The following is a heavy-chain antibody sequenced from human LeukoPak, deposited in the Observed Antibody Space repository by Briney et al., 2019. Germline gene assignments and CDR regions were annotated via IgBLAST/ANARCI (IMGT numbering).Heavy chain of an antibody. Sequence: GESLKISCKGSGYSFTSYWIGWVRQMPGKGLEWMGIIYRGDSDTRYSPSFQGQVTISADKSISTAYLQWSSLKASDTAMYYCARQADEDIVVVPAAIGSDAFDIWGQGTMVTVSS. J-gene: IGHJ3*02. V-gene: IGHV5-51*01. D-gene: IGHD2-2*02. CDR3: ARQADEDIVVVPAAIGSDAFDI. CDR2: IYRGDSDT. CDR1: GYSFTSYW.